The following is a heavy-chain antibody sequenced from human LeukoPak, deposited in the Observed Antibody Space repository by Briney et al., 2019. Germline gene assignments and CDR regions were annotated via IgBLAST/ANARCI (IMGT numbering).Heavy chain of an antibody. CDR2: IYSGGST. Sequence: GGSLRLSCAASGFTVSSNYMSWVRQAPGKGLEWVSVIYSGGSTYYADSVKGRFTISRHNSKNTLYLQMNSLRAEDTAVYYCARAGHYYDSSGWAFDIWGQGTMVTVSS. V-gene: IGHV3-53*04. CDR3: ARAGHYYDSSGWAFDI. CDR1: GFTVSSNY. D-gene: IGHD3-22*01. J-gene: IGHJ3*02.